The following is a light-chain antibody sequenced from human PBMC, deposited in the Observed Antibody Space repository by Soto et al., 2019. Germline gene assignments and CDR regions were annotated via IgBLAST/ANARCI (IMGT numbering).Light chain of an antibody. CDR3: QQYNNWPPT. CDR2: GAS. J-gene: IGKJ1*01. Sequence: EIVMTQSPATLSVSPGERATLSCRASQSVNSNLAWYQQKPGQAPRLLIYGASTRATGIPARFSGSGSGTEFTLTISSLQSEDFAVYYCQQYNNWPPTVGQGTKVEIK. V-gene: IGKV3-15*01. CDR1: QSVNSN.